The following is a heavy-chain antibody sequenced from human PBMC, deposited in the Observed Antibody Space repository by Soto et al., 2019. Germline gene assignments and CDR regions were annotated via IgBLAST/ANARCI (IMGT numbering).Heavy chain of an antibody. CDR3: ARVDCSGGSCYHWFDP. V-gene: IGHV3-74*01. CDR1: GFTFSSYW. CDR2: INSDGSST. Sequence: HPGGSLRLSCAASGFTFSSYWMHWVRQAPGKGLVWVSRINSDGSSTRYADSVKGRFTISRDNAKNTLYLQMNSLRAEDTATYYCARVDCSGGSCYHWFDPWGQGTLVTVSS. J-gene: IGHJ5*02. D-gene: IGHD2-15*01.